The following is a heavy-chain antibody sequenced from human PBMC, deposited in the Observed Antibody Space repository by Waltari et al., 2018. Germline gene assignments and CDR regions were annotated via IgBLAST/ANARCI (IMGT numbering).Heavy chain of an antibody. V-gene: IGHV3-7*01. CDR1: GFTLSSYW. D-gene: IGHD1-26*01. Sequence: EVQLVESGGGLVQPGGSRRLSCAASGFTLSSYWRSWVRQAPGKGLEWVANIKQDGSEKYYVDSVKGRFTISRDNAKNSLYLQMNSLRAEDTAVYYCAREARDGMDVWGQGTTVTVSS. J-gene: IGHJ6*02. CDR2: IKQDGSEK. CDR3: AREARDGMDV.